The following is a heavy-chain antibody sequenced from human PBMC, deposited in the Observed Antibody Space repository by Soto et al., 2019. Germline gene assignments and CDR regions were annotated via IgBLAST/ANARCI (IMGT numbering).Heavy chain of an antibody. D-gene: IGHD3-10*01. CDR3: TREGSAPYYYYGMDA. CDR2: ISAYNGNT. Sequence: ASVKVSCKASGYTFTNYGISWVRQAPGQGLEWMGWISAYNGNTDYAQKLQGRVTMTTDTSTSTAYMELRSLRSDDTAIYYCTREGSAPYYYYGMDAWGQGTTVTVSS. V-gene: IGHV1-18*01. J-gene: IGHJ6*02. CDR1: GYTFTNYG.